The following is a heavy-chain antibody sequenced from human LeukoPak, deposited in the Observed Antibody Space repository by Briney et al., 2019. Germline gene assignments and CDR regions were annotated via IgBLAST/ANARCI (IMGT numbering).Heavy chain of an antibody. CDR1: GYSLSRAYS. D-gene: IGHD3-22*01. CDR2: LYDSGSS. J-gene: IGHJ4*02. V-gene: IGHV4-38-2*02. CDR3: ARIYDSSLFR. Sequence: SETLSLTCSVSGYSLSRAYSWGWVRPPPGKGLEWIGSLYDSGSSYYNPSLKSRVTISVDTSKNQFSLKLSSVTAADTAVYYCARIYDSSLFRWGQGTLVTVSS.